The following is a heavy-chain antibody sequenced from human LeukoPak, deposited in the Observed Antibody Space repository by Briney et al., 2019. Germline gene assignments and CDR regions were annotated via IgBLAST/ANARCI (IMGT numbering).Heavy chain of an antibody. CDR3: ARISSGWPHYYMDV. J-gene: IGHJ6*03. CDR1: GDSISSRGYY. D-gene: IGHD6-19*01. CDR2: ICYSGST. Sequence: PSETLSLTCSVSGDSISSRGYYWAWIRRPPAKGLEWFGSICYSGSTYYNPSLKSRVTISVDTSKNQFSLKLPSVSAADTAVYYCARISSGWPHYYMDVWGKRDTVTVPS. V-gene: IGHV4-39*01.